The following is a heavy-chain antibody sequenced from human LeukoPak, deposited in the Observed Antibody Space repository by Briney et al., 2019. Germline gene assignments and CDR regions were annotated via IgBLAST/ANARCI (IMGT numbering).Heavy chain of an antibody. CDR2: ISSSGSTI. V-gene: IGHV3-11*01. D-gene: IGHD6-6*01. J-gene: IGHJ5*02. CDR3: ARRISSIAARWFDP. CDR1: GFTFSDYY. Sequence: GGSLRLSCAASGFTFSDYYMGWIRQAPGKGLEWVSYISSSGSTIYYADSVKGRFTISRDNAKNSLYLQMNSLRAEDTAVYYCARRISSIAARWFDPWGQGTLVTVSS.